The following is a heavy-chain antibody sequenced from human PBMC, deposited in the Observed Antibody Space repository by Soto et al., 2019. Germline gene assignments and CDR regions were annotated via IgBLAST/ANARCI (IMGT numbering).Heavy chain of an antibody. J-gene: IGHJ4*02. CDR2: VNPNTGGT. CDR1: GYSFTVYY. Sequence: ASVKVSCKASGYSFTVYYIHWVRQAPGQGLEWMGWVNPNTGGTKYAQKFQGTVTMTRDTSITTAYLELSRLRSDDTAVYYCAGQFAYAGGDSNTGPIDYWGQGTLVTVSS. V-gene: IGHV1-2*02. D-gene: IGHD2-21*02. CDR3: AGQFAYAGGDSNTGPIDY.